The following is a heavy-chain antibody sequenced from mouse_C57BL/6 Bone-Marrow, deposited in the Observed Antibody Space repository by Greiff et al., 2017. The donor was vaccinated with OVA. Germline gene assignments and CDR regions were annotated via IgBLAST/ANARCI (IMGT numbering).Heavy chain of an antibody. Sequence: VQLQQPGAELVKPGASVKMSCKASGYTFTSYWITWVKQRPGQGLEWIGDIYPGSGGTNYNEKFKSKATLTVDTSSSTAYMQLSSLTSEDSAVDYCARRGDDYDGRFAYGGQGTLVTVTA. CDR3: ARRGDDYDGRFAY. J-gene: IGHJ3*01. CDR2: IYPGSGGT. V-gene: IGHV1-55*01. CDR1: GYTFTSYW. D-gene: IGHD2-4*01.